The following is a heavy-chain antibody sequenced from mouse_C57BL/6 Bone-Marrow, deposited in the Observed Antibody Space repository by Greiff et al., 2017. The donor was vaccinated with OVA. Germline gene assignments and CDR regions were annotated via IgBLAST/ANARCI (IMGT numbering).Heavy chain of an antibody. CDR1: GFTFSSYG. Sequence: EVMLVESGGDLVKPGGSLKLSCAASGFTFSSYGMSWVRQTPDKRLEWVATISSGGSYTYYPDSVKGRFNISRDTAKNTLYLPMISLKSEDTAMYYCARIYHYDGSSPRYFDVWGTGTTVTVSS. V-gene: IGHV5-6*02. CDR3: ARIYHYDGSSPRYFDV. J-gene: IGHJ1*03. D-gene: IGHD1-1*01. CDR2: ISSGGSYT.